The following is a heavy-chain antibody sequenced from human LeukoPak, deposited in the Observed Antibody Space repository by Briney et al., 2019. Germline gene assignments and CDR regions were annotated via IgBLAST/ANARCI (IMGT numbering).Heavy chain of an antibody. CDR3: ARDQILGFDWLNDY. Sequence: GGSLRLSCAASGFTFSSYWMSWVRQAPGKGLEWVANIKQDGSEKYYVDSVKGRFTISRDNAKNSLYLQMNSLRAEGTAVYYCARDQILGFDWLNDYWGQGTLVTVSS. CDR1: GFTFSSYW. CDR2: IKQDGSEK. V-gene: IGHV3-7*01. J-gene: IGHJ4*02. D-gene: IGHD3-9*01.